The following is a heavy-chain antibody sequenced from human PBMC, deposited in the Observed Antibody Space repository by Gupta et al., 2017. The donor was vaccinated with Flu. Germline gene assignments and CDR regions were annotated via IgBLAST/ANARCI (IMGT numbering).Heavy chain of an antibody. Sequence: YSGSTNYNPSLKSRVTISVDTSKNQFSLKLSSVTAADTAVYYCARWGELSDAFDIWGQGTMVTVSS. CDR2: YSGST. D-gene: IGHD3-16*02. J-gene: IGHJ3*02. V-gene: IGHV4-59*01. CDR3: ARWGELSDAFDI.